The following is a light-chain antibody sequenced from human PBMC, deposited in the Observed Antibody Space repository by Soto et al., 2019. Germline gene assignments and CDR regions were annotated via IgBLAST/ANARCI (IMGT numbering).Light chain of an antibody. CDR2: DAS. V-gene: IGKV1-5*01. J-gene: IGKJ2*01. Sequence: DIQMTQSPSTLSPSVGDRVTITCRASQSVSTWLAWYQQKPGKAPHLLIYDASSLESGVPSRFSGSGSGTEFTLTISSLQPDDFATYYCQQYHSLYTFGQGTKLEIK. CDR1: QSVSTW. CDR3: QQYHSLYT.